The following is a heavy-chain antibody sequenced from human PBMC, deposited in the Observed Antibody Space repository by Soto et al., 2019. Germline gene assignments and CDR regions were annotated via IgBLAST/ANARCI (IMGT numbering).Heavy chain of an antibody. V-gene: IGHV4-39*01. CDR1: GGSISSSSYY. J-gene: IGHJ3*02. CDR3: ARPLFLVILTGTPGEGI. D-gene: IGHD3-9*01. Sequence: SETLSITCTVSGGSISSSSYYWGWIRQPPGKGLEWIGSIYYSGSTYYNPSLKSRVTISVDTSKNQFSLKLSSVTAADTAVYYCARPLFLVILTGTPGEGIWGQGTIVTVSS. CDR2: IYYSGST.